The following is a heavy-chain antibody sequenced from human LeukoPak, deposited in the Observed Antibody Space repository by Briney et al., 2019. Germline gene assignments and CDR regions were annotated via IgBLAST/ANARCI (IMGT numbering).Heavy chain of an antibody. J-gene: IGHJ4*02. V-gene: IGHV3-53*01. D-gene: IGHD3-22*01. CDR1: GFTVSNNY. CDR3: AKGSRPGSSGYPNLDS. Sequence: PGGSLTLSCAASGFTVSNNYMNWVRRAPGKGLEWVSLIYGGGSTNYAGSVKGRFTISRDTSKNTLYLQMNGLRVEDTAVYYCAKGSRPGSSGYPNLDSWGQGTLVTVSA. CDR2: IYGGGST.